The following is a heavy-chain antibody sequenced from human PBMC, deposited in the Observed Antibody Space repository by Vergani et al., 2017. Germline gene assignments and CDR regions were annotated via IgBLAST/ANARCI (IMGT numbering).Heavy chain of an antibody. V-gene: IGHV3-49*04. CDR1: GFTFGDYA. CDR2: IRSKAYGGTT. J-gene: IGHJ4*02. D-gene: IGHD6-19*01. CDR3: TRVPNSSGWYYQDYFDY. Sequence: EVQLVESGGGLVQPGRSLRLSCTASGFTFGDYAMSWVRQAPGKGLEWVGFIRSKAYGGTTEYAASVKGRFTISRDDSKSIAYLQMNSLKTEDTAVYYCTRVPNSSGWYYQDYFDYWGQGTLVTVSS.